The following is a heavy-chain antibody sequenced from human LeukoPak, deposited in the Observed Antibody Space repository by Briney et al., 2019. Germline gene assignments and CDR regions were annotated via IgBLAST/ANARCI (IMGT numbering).Heavy chain of an antibody. CDR1: GFTFNIYW. Sequence: GGSLRLSCATSGFTFNIYWMQWVRQVPGKGLVWVSRIDSNGGGATYADSVKGRFTTSRDNGNNTMYLQMNSLRAEDTGIYYCARAKYSSRWSLDYWGQGALATVSS. V-gene: IGHV3-74*03. D-gene: IGHD6-13*01. J-gene: IGHJ4*02. CDR2: IDSNGGGA. CDR3: ARAKYSSRWSLDY.